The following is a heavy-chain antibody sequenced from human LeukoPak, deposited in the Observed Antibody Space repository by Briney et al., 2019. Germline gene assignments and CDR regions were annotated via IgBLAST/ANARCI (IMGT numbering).Heavy chain of an antibody. Sequence: GGSLRLSCEASGFTFSTYAMHWVRQAPGKGLEWVAITSSDETHKYYADSVKGRFTISRDNSKNTLYLQMNSLRAEDTAVYYCANGVTYYYDSSGYSPLDYWGQGTLVTVSS. V-gene: IGHV3-30*07. CDR1: GFTFSTYA. CDR2: TSSDETHK. J-gene: IGHJ4*02. D-gene: IGHD3-22*01. CDR3: ANGVTYYYDSSGYSPLDY.